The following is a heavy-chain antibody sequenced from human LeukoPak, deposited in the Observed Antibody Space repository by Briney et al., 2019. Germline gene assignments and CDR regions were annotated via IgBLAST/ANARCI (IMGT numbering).Heavy chain of an antibody. Sequence: SETLSLTCSVSGDSDIRSDYYWSWIRQPAGKGLEWIGRIYLNGNAKYNPSLESRVTISMDTSKNQFSLNLDSVTAADSAVYFCARGNCGVGCPVYNWFDPWGQGILVTVSS. CDR3: ARGNCGVGCPVYNWFDP. J-gene: IGHJ5*02. CDR1: GDSDIRSDYY. CDR2: IYLNGNA. V-gene: IGHV4-61*02. D-gene: IGHD2-21*02.